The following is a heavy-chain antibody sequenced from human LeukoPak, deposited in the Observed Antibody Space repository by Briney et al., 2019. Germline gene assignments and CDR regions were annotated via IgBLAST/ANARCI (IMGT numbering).Heavy chain of an antibody. CDR3: ARNLDV. CDR1: GFTFSSYG. J-gene: IGHJ4*02. D-gene: IGHD1-1*01. CDR2: IRYDGSNK. Sequence: GGSLRLSCAASGFTFSSYGMHWVRQAPGKGLEWVAFIRYDGSNKYYTDSVKGRFTISRDHAKNSLYLQMNSLRAGDTAVYYCARNLDVWGQGTLVTVSS. V-gene: IGHV3-30*02.